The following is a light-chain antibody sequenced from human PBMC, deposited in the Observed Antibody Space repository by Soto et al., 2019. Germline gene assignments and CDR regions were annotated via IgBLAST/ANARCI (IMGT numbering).Light chain of an antibody. CDR1: QSLLHRNGDDY. Sequence: EIVMTQSPLSLPVTPGEPASLSCKSSQSLLHRNGDDYLDLYLQKPGQSPQLLIYMGSSRASGVPGRFSGSGSGTDFTLKISRVEAADVGVYFCMQSLKTPLTLGQGTKLEIK. V-gene: IGKV2-28*01. J-gene: IGKJ2*01. CDR2: MGS. CDR3: MQSLKTPLT.